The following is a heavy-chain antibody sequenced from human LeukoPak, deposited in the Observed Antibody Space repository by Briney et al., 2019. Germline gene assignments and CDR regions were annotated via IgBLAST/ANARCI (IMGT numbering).Heavy chain of an antibody. D-gene: IGHD2-2*01. CDR2: INPNSGGT. CDR3: ARHYCSSTSCYGYFDY. J-gene: IGHJ4*02. Sequence: GASVKVSCKASGYTFTGYYMHWVRRAPGQGLEWMGWINPNSGGTNYAQKFQGRVTMTRDTSISTAYMELSRLRSDDTAVYYCARHYCSSTSCYGYFDYWGQGTLVTVAS. CDR1: GYTFTGYY. V-gene: IGHV1-2*02.